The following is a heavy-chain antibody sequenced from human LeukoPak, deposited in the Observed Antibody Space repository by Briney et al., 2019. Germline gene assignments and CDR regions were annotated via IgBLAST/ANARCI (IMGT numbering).Heavy chain of an antibody. Sequence: SETLSLTCAVYGGSFSGFYWSWIRQPPGKGLEWIGEINHSESTNYNPSLKSRVTISVDTSKNQFSLKLSSVTAADTAVYYCARGLGMGHDSSGSDWFDSWGQGTLVTVSS. V-gene: IGHV4-34*01. CDR2: INHSEST. CDR3: ARGLGMGHDSSGSDWFDS. J-gene: IGHJ5*01. CDR1: GGSFSGFY. D-gene: IGHD3-22*01.